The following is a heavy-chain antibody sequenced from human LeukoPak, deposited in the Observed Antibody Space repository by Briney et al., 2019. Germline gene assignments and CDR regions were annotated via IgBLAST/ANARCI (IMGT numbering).Heavy chain of an antibody. D-gene: IGHD4-17*01. Sequence: QPGGSLRLSCAASGFTFSSYEMNWVRQAPGKGLEWVSYISSSGSTIYYADSVKGRFTISRDNAKNSLYLQMNSLRAEDTAVYYCASIMTTVTVDYWGQGTLVTVSS. CDR3: ASIMTTVTVDY. V-gene: IGHV3-48*03. J-gene: IGHJ4*02. CDR1: GFTFSSYE. CDR2: ISSSGSTI.